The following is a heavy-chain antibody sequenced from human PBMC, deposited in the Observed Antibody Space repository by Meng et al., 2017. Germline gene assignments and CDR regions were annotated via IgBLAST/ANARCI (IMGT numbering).Heavy chain of an antibody. CDR2: IYYSGST. V-gene: IGHV4-39*07. D-gene: IGHD6-19*01. CDR1: GGSISSSSYY. Sequence: SETLSLTCTVSGGSISSSSYYWGWIRQPPGKGLEWIGSIYYSGSTYYNPSLKSRVTISVDTSKNQFSLKLSSVTAADTAVYYCAGDLVAGTGVSAFDIWGQGTMVTVSS. J-gene: IGHJ3*02. CDR3: AGDLVAGTGVSAFDI.